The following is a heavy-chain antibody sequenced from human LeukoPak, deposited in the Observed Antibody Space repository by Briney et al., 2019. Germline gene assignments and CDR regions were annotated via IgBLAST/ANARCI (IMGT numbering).Heavy chain of an antibody. D-gene: IGHD1-14*01. J-gene: IGHJ6*03. Sequence: SETLSLTCAVSGGSFSGYYWSWIRQPPGKGLEWIGEINHSGGTNYNPSLKSRVTISVDTSKNQFSLKLSSVPAADTAVYYCARSRNYYYYYYMDVSGKGTTVTVSS. CDR2: INHSGGT. V-gene: IGHV4-34*01. CDR1: GGSFSGYY. CDR3: ARSRNYYYYYYMDV.